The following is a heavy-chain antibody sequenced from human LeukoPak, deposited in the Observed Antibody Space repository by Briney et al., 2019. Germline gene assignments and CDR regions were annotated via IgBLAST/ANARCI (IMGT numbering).Heavy chain of an antibody. Sequence: PSETLSLTCTVSGGSFTTHYWSWIRQPPGKGLEWIGYIYYSGTSNSNPSLKSRVALSGDRSKNQFSLKLTSVTAADTAVYYCAREGGPYRPLDYSGQGTLVTVSS. CDR3: AREGGPYRPLDY. V-gene: IGHV4-59*11. CDR2: IYYSGTS. J-gene: IGHJ4*02. CDR1: GGSFTTHY.